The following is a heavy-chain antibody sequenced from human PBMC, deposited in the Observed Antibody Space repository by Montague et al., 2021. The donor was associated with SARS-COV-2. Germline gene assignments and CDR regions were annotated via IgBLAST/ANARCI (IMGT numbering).Heavy chain of an antibody. D-gene: IGHD3-10*01. CDR1: GGSISRYY. V-gene: IGHV4-59*01. CDR2: INYSGST. J-gene: IGHJ5*02. CDR3: AREGGEGWFDP. Sequence: SETLSLSCTVSGGSISRYYWSWIRQTPGKGLEWIGYINYSGSTSYNPSLKSRVTISVDTSRNQFSLNLSSVTAADTAVYYCAREGGEGWFDPWGQGTLVTVSS.